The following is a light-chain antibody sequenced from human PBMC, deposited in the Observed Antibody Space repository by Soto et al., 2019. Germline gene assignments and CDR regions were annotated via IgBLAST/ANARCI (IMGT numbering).Light chain of an antibody. V-gene: IGKV3-20*01. J-gene: IGKJ1*01. Sequence: EIVLTQSPGTLSLSPGERATHSCRASQSVSSSYLAWYQQKPGQAPRLLIYGASSRATGIPDRFSGSGSGTDFTLTISRPEPEDFAVYYCQQYGSSPQTFGHGTKVEIK. CDR1: QSVSSSY. CDR3: QQYGSSPQT. CDR2: GAS.